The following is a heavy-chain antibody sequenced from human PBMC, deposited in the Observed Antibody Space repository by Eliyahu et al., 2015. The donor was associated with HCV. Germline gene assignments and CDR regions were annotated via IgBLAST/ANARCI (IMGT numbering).Heavy chain of an antibody. D-gene: IGHD4-23*01. V-gene: IGHV3-23*01. CDR1: GFAFSNYA. CDR3: AKSGGHSGGGFDY. Sequence: EVQLLESGGGLVQPGGSLRLSCAASGFAFSNYAMSWVRQAPGKGLEWVSAIGGSGGSTHYADSVKGRFTISRDNSKNTLYLQMNSLRAEDTAVYYCAKSGGHSGGGFDYWGQGTLVTVSS. CDR2: IGGSGGST. J-gene: IGHJ4*02.